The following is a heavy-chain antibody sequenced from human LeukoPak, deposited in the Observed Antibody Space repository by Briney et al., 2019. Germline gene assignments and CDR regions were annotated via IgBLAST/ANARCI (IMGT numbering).Heavy chain of an antibody. CDR3: ARRMATVTDAFDI. CDR2: VFHSGTT. J-gene: IGHJ3*02. D-gene: IGHD5-24*01. CDR1: GDSLTSHF. Sequence: KPWETLSLTCNVSGDSLTSHFWSWIRQTPGKGLEWIGYVFHSGTTNYGPSLKSRVTISLDTSKKQFYLRLASVTAADTAVYYCARRMATVTDAFDIWGRGTVVSVSS. V-gene: IGHV4-59*08.